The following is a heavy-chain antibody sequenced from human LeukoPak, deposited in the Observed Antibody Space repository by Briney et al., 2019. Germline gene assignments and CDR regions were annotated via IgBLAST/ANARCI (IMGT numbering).Heavy chain of an antibody. J-gene: IGHJ4*02. Sequence: ASVKVSCKASGYTFTSYYMHWVRQAPGQGLEWMGIINPSGGSTCYAQKFQGRVTMTRDTSTSTVYMELSSLRSEDTAVYYCARGRQTGYYEVVGPSDNHPGIYWGQGTLVTVSS. CDR3: ARGRQTGYYEVVGPSDNHPGIY. V-gene: IGHV1-46*01. D-gene: IGHD3-9*01. CDR2: INPSGGST. CDR1: GYTFTSYY.